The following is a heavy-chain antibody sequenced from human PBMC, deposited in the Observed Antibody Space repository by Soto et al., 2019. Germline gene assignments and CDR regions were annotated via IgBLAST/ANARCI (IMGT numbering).Heavy chain of an antibody. Sequence: GASVKVSCKASGYTFTSYGISWVRQAPGQGLEWMGWISAYNGNTNYAQKLQGRVTMTTDTSTSTAYMELRSLRSDDTAVYYCAIESRELSTRSSYCYYYYYMDVWGKDTTVTVSS. J-gene: IGHJ6*03. CDR3: AIESRELSTRSSYCYYYYYMDV. CDR1: GYTFTSYG. CDR2: ISAYNGNT. D-gene: IGHD3-16*02. V-gene: IGHV1-18*01.